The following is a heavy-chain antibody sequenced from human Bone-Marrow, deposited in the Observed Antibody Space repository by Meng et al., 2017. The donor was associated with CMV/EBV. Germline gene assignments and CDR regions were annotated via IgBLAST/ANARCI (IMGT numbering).Heavy chain of an antibody. CDR3: ARETGSGCGGDCGFDC. V-gene: IGHV4-30-4*01. CDR1: GSTSSGDYY. CDR2: IYYSGST. Sequence: GSTSSGDYYWSWIRQPPGKGLEWIGYIYYSGSTYYNPSLKSRVTISVDTSKNQFSLKLSSVTAADTAVYYCARETGSGCGGDCGFDCWGQGTLVTVSS. J-gene: IGHJ4*02. D-gene: IGHD2-21*02.